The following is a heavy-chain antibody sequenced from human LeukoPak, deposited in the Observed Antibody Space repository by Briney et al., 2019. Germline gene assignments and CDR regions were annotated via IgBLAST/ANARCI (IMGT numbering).Heavy chain of an antibody. CDR1: GGSINSGSYY. J-gene: IGHJ4*02. CDR2: IYHSGST. V-gene: IGHV4-61*02. CDR3: ARVAEYYYDSSGYLAYFDY. Sequence: SQTLSLTCTVSGGSINSGSYYWNWIRQSAGKGLEWIGSIYHSGSTYYNPSLKSRVTISVDTSKNQFSLKLSSVTAADTAVYYCARVAEYYYDSSGYLAYFDYWGQGTLVTVSS. D-gene: IGHD3-22*01.